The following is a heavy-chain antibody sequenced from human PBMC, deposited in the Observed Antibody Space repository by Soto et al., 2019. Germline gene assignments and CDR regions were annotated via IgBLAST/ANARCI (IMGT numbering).Heavy chain of an antibody. CDR1: GGTFSSYA. CDR3: AREXSRQLELRPHYYYGMDV. J-gene: IGHJ6*02. V-gene: IGHV1-69*01. D-gene: IGHD1-7*01. CDR2: IIPIFGTA. Sequence: ASVKVSCKASGGTFSSYAISWVRQAPGQGLEWMGGIIPIFGTANYAQKFQGRVTITADESTSTAYMELSSLRSEDTAVYYCAREXSRQLELRPHYYYGMDVWGQGTTVTVSS.